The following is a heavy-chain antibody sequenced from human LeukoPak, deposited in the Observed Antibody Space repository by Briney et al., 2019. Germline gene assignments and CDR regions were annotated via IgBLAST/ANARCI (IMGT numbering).Heavy chain of an antibody. CDR3: VRGQAMADF. Sequence: GGSLRLSCAVSGFTVSSQYLAWVRQAPGKGLEWVSAITGSGDTTYHAESLKGRFSISRDNSKNTLYLHMNSLRGDDTAVYYCVRGQAMADFWGQGTLVTVSS. CDR2: ITGSGDTT. V-gene: IGHV3-23*01. D-gene: IGHD3-3*01. J-gene: IGHJ4*02. CDR1: GFTVSSQY.